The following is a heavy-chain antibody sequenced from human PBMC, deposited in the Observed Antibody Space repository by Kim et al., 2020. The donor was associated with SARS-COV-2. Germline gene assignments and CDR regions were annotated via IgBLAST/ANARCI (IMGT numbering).Heavy chain of an antibody. CDR2: ISYDGSNK. Sequence: GGSLRLSCAASGFTFSSCAIHWVRQAPGKGLEWVAVISYDGSNKNYADSGKGRFTISRDNSKNTLYLQMNSLRAEDTALYYCARDPGSRLRGRTDTYCGMDVWGQGTPVTVSS. V-gene: IGHV3-30-3*01. CDR1: GFTFSSCA. J-gene: IGHJ6*02. CDR3: ARDPGSRLRGRTDTYCGMDV. D-gene: IGHD3-10*01.